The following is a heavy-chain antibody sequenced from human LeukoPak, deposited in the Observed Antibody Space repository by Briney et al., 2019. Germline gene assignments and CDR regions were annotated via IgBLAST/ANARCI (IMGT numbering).Heavy chain of an antibody. V-gene: IGHV1-69*05. CDR3: ARGTSGSYYSGY. D-gene: IGHD1-26*01. CDR2: IIPIFGTA. CDR1: GGTFSSYA. J-gene: IGHJ4*02. Sequence: GSSVKVSCKASGGTFSSYAISWVRQAPGQGLEWMGGIIPIFGTANYAQKFQGRVTITTDESMSTAYMELSSLRSEDTAVYYCARGTSGSYYSGYWGQGTLVTVSS.